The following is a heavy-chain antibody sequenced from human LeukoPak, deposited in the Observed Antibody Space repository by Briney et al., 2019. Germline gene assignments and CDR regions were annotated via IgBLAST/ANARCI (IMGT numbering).Heavy chain of an antibody. CDR1: GGSVSSGSYY. V-gene: IGHV4-61*01. D-gene: IGHD3-22*01. J-gene: IGHJ4*02. CDR2: IYYSGST. Sequence: PSETLSLACTVSGGSVSSGSYYWSWIRQPPGKGLEWIGYIYYSGSTNYNPSLKSRVTISVDTSKNQFSLKLSSVTAADTAVYYCARGTYYYDSSGYYFYAWSPYYFDYWGQGTLVTVSS. CDR3: ARGTYYYDSSGYYFYAWSPYYFDY.